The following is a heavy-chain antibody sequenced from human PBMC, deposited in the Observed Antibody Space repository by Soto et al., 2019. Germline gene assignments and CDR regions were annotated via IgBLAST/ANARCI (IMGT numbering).Heavy chain of an antibody. CDR2: IGTAGDP. D-gene: IGHD2-8*01. J-gene: IGHJ3*01. CDR3: VRVSQSEWAFDF. Sequence: GGSLRLSCAASGFTFSRYDMHWVRQATGKGLGWVSGIGTAGDPYYPGSVKGRFTISRENAKNSLYLQMNSLRAGDTAVYYCVRVSQSEWAFDFWGQGTMVTVSS. CDR1: GFTFSRYD. V-gene: IGHV3-13*05.